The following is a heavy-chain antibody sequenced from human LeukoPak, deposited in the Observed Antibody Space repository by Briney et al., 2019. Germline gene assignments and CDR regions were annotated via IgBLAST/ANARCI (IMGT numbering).Heavy chain of an antibody. CDR2: IYTGGST. Sequence: SQTLSLTCTVSGGPISSGRYYWSWIRQPAGKGLEWIGRIYTGGSTNYNPSLKSRVIISVDTSKNQFSLKLSSVTAADTAVYYCARVLSGSYFQHWGQGTLVTVSS. CDR3: ARVLSGSYFQH. D-gene: IGHD1-26*01. J-gene: IGHJ1*01. V-gene: IGHV4-61*02. CDR1: GGPISSGRYY.